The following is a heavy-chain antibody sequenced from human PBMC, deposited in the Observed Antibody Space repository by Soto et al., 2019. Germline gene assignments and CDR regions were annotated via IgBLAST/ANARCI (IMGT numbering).Heavy chain of an antibody. CDR1: GYTCTSYD. CDR2: INPSGGST. J-gene: IGHJ5*02. V-gene: IGHV1-46*01. CDR3: ARNYDFWWRDRFDP. D-gene: IGHD3-3*01. Sequence: ASVKVSCKASGYTCTSYDMHWMRQGYGQGLEWMGIINPSGGSTSYPQKFTGRVTMTRDTSTSTVYMDLSSLRSEDTAVYYCARNYDFWWRDRFDPWGQRSLVTVS.